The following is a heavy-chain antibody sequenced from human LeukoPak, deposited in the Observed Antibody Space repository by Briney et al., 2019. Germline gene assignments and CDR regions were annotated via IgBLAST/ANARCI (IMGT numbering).Heavy chain of an antibody. CDR2: IRYDGSNK. CDR1: GFTFSSYA. D-gene: IGHD5-18*01. CDR3: AKEAGYFSGYSYGPFDY. J-gene: IGHJ4*02. Sequence: GGSLRLSCAASGFTFSSYAMHWVRQAPGKGLEWVAFIRYDGSNKYYADSVKGRFTISRDNSKNTLYLQMNSLRAEDTAVYYCAKEAGYFSGYSYGPFDYWGQGTLVTVSS. V-gene: IGHV3-30*02.